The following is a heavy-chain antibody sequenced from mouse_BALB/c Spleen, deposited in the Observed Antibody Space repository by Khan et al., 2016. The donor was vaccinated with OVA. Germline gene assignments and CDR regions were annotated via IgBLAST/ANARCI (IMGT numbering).Heavy chain of an antibody. Sequence: VELVESGPGLVAPSQNLSITCTVSGFSLSDYGVSWIRQPPGKGLEWLGVLWGGGSTYYNSVLKSRLSISKDNSKSQVFLKMSSLQSDDTAIYYCAKGVWSYYYTLDYWGQGTSVTVSS. V-gene: IGHV2-6-5*01. CDR3: AKGVWSYYYTLDY. CDR1: GFSLSDYG. J-gene: IGHJ4*01. CDR2: LWGGGST.